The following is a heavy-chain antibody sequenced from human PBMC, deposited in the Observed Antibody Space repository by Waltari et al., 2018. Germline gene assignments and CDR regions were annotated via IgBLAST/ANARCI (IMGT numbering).Heavy chain of an antibody. D-gene: IGHD4-17*01. CDR2: IIPIFGTT. J-gene: IGHJ4*02. V-gene: IGHV1-69*12. CDR3: ATPGDYGDPALFDY. Sequence: QVQLVPPGAQVQKPGSQVKGSCKTSGGTFSSYALNWWRQAPGQSLEWVGAIIPIFGTTNYAQKFQDRVTLTADESTTTAYMELSSLRSEDTAMYYCATPGDYGDPALFDYWGQGTLVTVSS. CDR1: GGTFSSYA.